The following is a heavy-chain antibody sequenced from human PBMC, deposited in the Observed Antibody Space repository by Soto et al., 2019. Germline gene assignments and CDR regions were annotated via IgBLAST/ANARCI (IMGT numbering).Heavy chain of an antibody. D-gene: IGHD3-3*01. Sequence: EVQLVESGGGLVQPGGSLRLSCAASGFTFSSYDMHWVRQATGKGLELVSAIGTAGDTYYPGSVKGRFTISRENAKNSLYLQMNSLRAGDTAVYYCARSPGGSYYDFWSGYPYYFDYWGQGTLVTVSS. J-gene: IGHJ4*02. V-gene: IGHV3-13*01. CDR3: ARSPGGSYYDFWSGYPYYFDY. CDR1: GFTFSSYD. CDR2: IGTAGDT.